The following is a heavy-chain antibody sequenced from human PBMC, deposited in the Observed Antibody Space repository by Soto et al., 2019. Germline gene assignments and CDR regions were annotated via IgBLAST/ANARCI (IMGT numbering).Heavy chain of an antibody. CDR1: GGSFSGYY. D-gene: IGHD6-6*01. CDR3: ARGLGGSSSSGWFDP. J-gene: IGHJ5*02. CDR2: INHSGST. Sequence: SETLSLTCAVYGGSFSGYYWSWIRQPPGKGLEWIGEINHSGSTNYNPSLKSRVTISVDTSKNQFSLKLSSVTAADTAVYYCARGLGGSSSSGWFDPWGQGTLVTVSS. V-gene: IGHV4-34*01.